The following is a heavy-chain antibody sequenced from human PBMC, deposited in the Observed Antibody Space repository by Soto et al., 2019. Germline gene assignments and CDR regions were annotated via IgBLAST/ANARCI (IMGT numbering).Heavy chain of an antibody. CDR2: IYHSGNT. D-gene: IGHD1-1*01. CDR1: GGSISSGGYS. Sequence: QLQLQECGSGLVRPSQTLSLTCAVSGGSISSGGYSWNWIRQPPGKGLEWIGYIYHSGNTLYNPSLKSRVTISVDKSKNQFSLKLSSVTAADTAVYYCARDQLEGNWFDPWGQGTLVTVSS. J-gene: IGHJ5*02. CDR3: ARDQLEGNWFDP. V-gene: IGHV4-30-2*01.